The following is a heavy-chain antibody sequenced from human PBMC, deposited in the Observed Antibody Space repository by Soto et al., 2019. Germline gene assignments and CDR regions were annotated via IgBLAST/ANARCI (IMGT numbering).Heavy chain of an antibody. D-gene: IGHD1-26*01. CDR3: ATYSGSYPTGMDV. CDR2: INPNSGGT. J-gene: IGHJ6*02. Sequence: ASVKVSCKASGYTFTGYYMHWVRQAPGQGLEWMGWINPNSGGTNYAQKFQGWVTMTRDTSISTAYMELSRLRSDDTAVYYCATYSGSYPTGMDVWGQGTTVTVSS. CDR1: GYTFTGYY. V-gene: IGHV1-2*04.